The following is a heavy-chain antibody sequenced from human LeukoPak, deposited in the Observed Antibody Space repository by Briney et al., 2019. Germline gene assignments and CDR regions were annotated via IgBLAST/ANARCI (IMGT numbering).Heavy chain of an antibody. CDR1: GFTFTTYW. CDR2: ICSEGSNT. J-gene: IGHJ4*02. D-gene: IGHD3-22*01. CDR3: AKGRYHESRSYYSLDYFDY. Sequence: GGSLRLSCAASGFTFTTYWMHWVRQAPGTGLVWVSLICSEGSNTNYADTVKGRFTISRDNPKNTPDLAMNSLRAGDTAVYYCAKGRYHESRSYYSLDYFDYWGQGTLVTVSS. V-gene: IGHV3-74*01.